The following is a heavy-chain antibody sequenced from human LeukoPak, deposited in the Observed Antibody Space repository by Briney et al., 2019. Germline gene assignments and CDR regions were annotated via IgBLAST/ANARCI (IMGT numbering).Heavy chain of an antibody. CDR2: ISYDGSNK. CDR3: AKGYYYGSVNY. J-gene: IGHJ4*02. CDR1: GFTFSSYG. Sequence: GGSLRLSCAASGFTFSSYGLHWVRQAPGKGLEWVAVISYDGSNKYYADSVKGRFTISRDNSKNTLYLQMNSLRAEDTAVYYCAKGYYYGSVNYWGQGTLVTVSS. V-gene: IGHV3-30*18. D-gene: IGHD3-10*01.